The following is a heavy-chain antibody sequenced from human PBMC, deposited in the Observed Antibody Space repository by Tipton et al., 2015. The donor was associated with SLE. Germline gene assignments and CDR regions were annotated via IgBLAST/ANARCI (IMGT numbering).Heavy chain of an antibody. V-gene: IGHV3-23*01. J-gene: IGHJ3*02. CDR2: ISGSDGST. Sequence: LSLTCAASRFTFSTYGMRWVRQSPEKGLEWVSSISGSDGSTYYADSVKGRFTISSDNSKNTLYLQMNSLRAEDTAVYYCARRNSESGAFDMWGQGTLVTVSS. CDR3: ARRNSESGAFDM. CDR1: RFTFSTYG. D-gene: IGHD3-10*01.